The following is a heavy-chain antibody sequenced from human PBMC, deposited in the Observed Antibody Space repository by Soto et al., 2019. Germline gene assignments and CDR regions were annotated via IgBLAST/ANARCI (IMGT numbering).Heavy chain of an antibody. Sequence: ASVKVSCKASGGTFSSYTISWVRQAPGQGLEWMGRIIPILGIANYAQKFQGRVTITADKSTSTAYMELSSLRSEDTAVYYCASLTSRDGYNPNFDYWGQGTLVTVSS. CDR1: GGTFSSYT. CDR3: ASLTSRDGYNPNFDY. J-gene: IGHJ4*02. V-gene: IGHV1-69*02. CDR2: IIPILGIA. D-gene: IGHD3-9*01.